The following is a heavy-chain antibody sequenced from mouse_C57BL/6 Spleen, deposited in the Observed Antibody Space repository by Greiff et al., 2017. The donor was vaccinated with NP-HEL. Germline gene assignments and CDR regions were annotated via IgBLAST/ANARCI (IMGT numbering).Heavy chain of an antibody. CDR2: IYPGDGDT. CDR3: ARDWELGPFAY. D-gene: IGHD4-1*01. CDR1: GYAFSSYW. V-gene: IGHV1-80*01. J-gene: IGHJ3*01. Sequence: VQLQQSGAELVKPGASVKISCKASGYAFSSYWMNWVKQRPGKGLEWIGQIYPGDGDTNYNGKFKGKATLTADKSSSSAYMQLSSLTSEDSAVYFCARDWELGPFAYWGQGTLVTVSA.